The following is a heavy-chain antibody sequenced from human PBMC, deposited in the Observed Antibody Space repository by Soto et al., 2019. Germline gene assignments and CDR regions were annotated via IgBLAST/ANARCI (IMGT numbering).Heavy chain of an antibody. D-gene: IGHD3-22*01. V-gene: IGHV4-59*08. CDR3: ARQARVHSSGYYYLDY. Sequence: SETLSLTCTVSGGSISSYYWSWIRQPPGKGLEWIGYIYYSGSTNYSPSLKSRVTISVDTSKNQFSLKLSSVTAADTAVYYCARQARVHSSGYYYLDYWGQGTLVTVSS. CDR2: IYYSGST. J-gene: IGHJ4*02. CDR1: GGSISSYY.